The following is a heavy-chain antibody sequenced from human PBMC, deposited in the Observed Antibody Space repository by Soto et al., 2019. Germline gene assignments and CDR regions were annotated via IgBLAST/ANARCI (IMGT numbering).Heavy chain of an antibody. CDR1: GLTFSSYA. D-gene: IGHD2-15*01. V-gene: IGHV3-30-3*01. CDR2: ISYDGSNK. Sequence: QVQLVESGGGVVQPGRSLRLSCAAAGLTFSSYAMDWVRQAPGKGLEWVAVISYDGSNKYYADSVKGRFTISRDNSKNTLYLQMNSLRAEDTAVYYCARVPSSSGRAHFDYWGQGTLVTVSS. J-gene: IGHJ4*02. CDR3: ARVPSSSGRAHFDY.